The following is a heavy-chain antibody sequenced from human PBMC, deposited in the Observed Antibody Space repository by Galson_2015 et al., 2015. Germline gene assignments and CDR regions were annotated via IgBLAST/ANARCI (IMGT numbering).Heavy chain of an antibody. CDR1: GFTVSSNY. CDR3: ARDPGEYHPQSGGMDV. D-gene: IGHD3-16*01. CDR2: IYSGGST. Sequence: SLRLSFAASGFTVSSNYMSWVRQAPGKGLEWVSVIYSGGSTYYADSVKGRFTISRDNSKNTLYLQMNSLRAEDTAVYYCARDPGEYHPQSGGMDVWGQGTTVTVSS. J-gene: IGHJ6*02. V-gene: IGHV3-53*01.